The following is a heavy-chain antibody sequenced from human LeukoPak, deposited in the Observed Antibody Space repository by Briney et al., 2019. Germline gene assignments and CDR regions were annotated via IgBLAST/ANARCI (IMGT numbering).Heavy chain of an antibody. CDR1: GFSFSSYG. V-gene: IGHV3-23*01. CDR3: ARVPRYYMDV. CDR2: ISGRRGNT. J-gene: IGHJ6*03. Sequence: GGTLRLSCAASGFSFSSYGMSWVRQAPGKGLEWVSGISGRRGNTYYADSVKGRFTISRDNSKNTLYLQMNSLRAEDTAVYYCARVPRYYMDVWGKGTTVTVSS.